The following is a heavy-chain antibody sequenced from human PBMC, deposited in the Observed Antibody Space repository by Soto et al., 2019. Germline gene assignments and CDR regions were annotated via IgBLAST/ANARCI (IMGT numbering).Heavy chain of an antibody. CDR1: GFTFNSYA. CDR3: AKMSSSGWRGAFDY. J-gene: IGHJ4*02. CDR2: ISGSGGST. D-gene: IGHD6-19*01. Sequence: GGSLRLSCAASGFTFNSYAMSWVRQAPGKGLEWVSVISGSGGSTYYADSLKGRFTISRDNSKNTLYLQMNSLRAEDTAVYYCAKMSSSGWRGAFDYWGQGTLVTVSS. V-gene: IGHV3-23*01.